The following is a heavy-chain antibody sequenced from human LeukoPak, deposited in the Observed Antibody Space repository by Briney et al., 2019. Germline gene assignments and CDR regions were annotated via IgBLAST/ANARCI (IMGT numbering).Heavy chain of an antibody. J-gene: IGHJ5*01. CDR3: ARLVAFSCPDGGWFDS. CDR1: GYRFASYW. V-gene: IGHV5-51*01. CDR2: IYPGDSDI. Sequence: GESLKISCKGSGYRFASYWIGWVRQMPGKGLGWMGIIYPGDSDIRYSTSFRGQVTISADKSITPAYLQWSSLKASDSAMYYCARLVAFSCPDGGWFDSWGQGTLVTVSS.